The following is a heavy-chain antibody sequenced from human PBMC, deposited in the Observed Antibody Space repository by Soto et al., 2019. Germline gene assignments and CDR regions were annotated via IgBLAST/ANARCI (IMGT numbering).Heavy chain of an antibody. CDR2: MFHSGGT. V-gene: IGHV4-4*02. J-gene: IGHJ5*02. CDR3: ATRPTYGPS. Sequence: WVRQPPGKGLEWIGEMFHSGGTNYNPSLESRVTISIDKSKNQLSLKLTSVTAADTAVYYCATRPTYGPSWGQGTLVTVSS. D-gene: IGHD2-8*01.